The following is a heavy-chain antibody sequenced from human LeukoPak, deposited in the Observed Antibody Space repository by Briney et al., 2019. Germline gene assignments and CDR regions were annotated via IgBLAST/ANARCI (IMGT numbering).Heavy chain of an antibody. CDR2: IKQDGSEK. J-gene: IGHJ4*02. CDR1: GFTFSSYW. V-gene: IGHV3-7*01. D-gene: IGHD2-15*01. CDR3: ARPGYCSGDTCYVPFDY. Sequence: GRSLRLSCAASGFTFSSYWMSWVRQAPGKGLEWVPNIKQDGSEKYYVDSVEGRFTIARDHAKNSLYLQMNSLRAEDTAVYYCARPGYCSGDTCYVPFDYWGQGTLVTVSS.